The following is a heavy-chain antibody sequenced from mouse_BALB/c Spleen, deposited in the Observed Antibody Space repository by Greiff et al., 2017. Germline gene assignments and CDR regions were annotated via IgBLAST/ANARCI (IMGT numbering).Heavy chain of an antibody. D-gene: IGHD1-2*01. CDR2: INPSTGYT. CDR3: ARRRDGYGFAY. J-gene: IGHJ3*01. Sequence: VQLQQSGAELAKPGASVKMSCKASGYTFTSYWMHWVKQRPGQGLEWIGYINPSTGYTEYNQKFKDKATLTADKSSSTAYMQLSSLTSEDSAVYYCARRRDGYGFAYWGQGTLVTVSA. V-gene: IGHV1-7*01. CDR1: GYTFTSYW.